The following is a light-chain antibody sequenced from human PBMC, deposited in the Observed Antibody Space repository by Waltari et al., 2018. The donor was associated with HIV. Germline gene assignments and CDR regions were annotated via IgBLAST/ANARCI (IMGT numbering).Light chain of an antibody. J-gene: IGKJ1*01. Sequence: DIVMTQSPDSLPVSLGDRASINCKSSQRVMFSSDCRHYLAWYQKQPGQPPKLLFYWASTRESGVPDRFSASGSGANFTLTINRLQAEDVAVYYCQQYYSAHWTFGQGTKVELK. CDR2: WAS. V-gene: IGKV4-1*01. CDR3: QQYYSAHWT. CDR1: QRVMFSSDCRHY.